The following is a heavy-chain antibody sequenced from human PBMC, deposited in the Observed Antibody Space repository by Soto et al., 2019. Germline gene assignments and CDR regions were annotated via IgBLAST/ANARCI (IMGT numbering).Heavy chain of an antibody. V-gene: IGHV4-59*01. CDR1: GGSIRSYY. D-gene: IGHD2-2*01. Sequence: SETLSLTCTVSGGSIRSYYWSWIRQPPGKGLEWIGYIYYSGSTNYNPSLKSRVTISVDTSKNQFSLKLSSVTAADTAVYYCAREDPPSLNWGQGTLVTVSS. J-gene: IGHJ4*02. CDR3: AREDPPSLN. CDR2: IYYSGST.